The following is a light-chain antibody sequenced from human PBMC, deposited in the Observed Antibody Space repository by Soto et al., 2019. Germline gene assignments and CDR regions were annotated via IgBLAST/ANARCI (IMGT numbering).Light chain of an antibody. J-gene: IGKJ5*01. Sequence: EIVLTQSPGTLSLSPGERATLSCRASQSVSSSYLAWYQQKPVQAPMLLIYGASSRATGIPDRFSGSGSGTYFTLTISRREPEEFAVYYCHQYGSSPPITFGQGTRLEL. CDR2: GAS. CDR3: HQYGSSPPIT. V-gene: IGKV3-20*01. CDR1: QSVSSSY.